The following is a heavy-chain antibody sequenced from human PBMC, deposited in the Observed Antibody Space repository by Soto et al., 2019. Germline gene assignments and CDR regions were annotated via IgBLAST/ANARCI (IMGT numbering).Heavy chain of an antibody. CDR3: VRDSPIGSTYSGYDGIDY. V-gene: IGHV1-69*04. D-gene: IGHD5-12*01. J-gene: IGHJ4*01. Sequence: SVKVSCKTSGYTFTSYYIHWVRQAPGQGLEWMGRIIPLLDITNYAQKNQGRDTITADKSTSTAYMELNCLRSEDTAVYYCVRDSPIGSTYSGYDGIDYWG. CDR2: IIPLLDIT. CDR1: GYTFTSYY.